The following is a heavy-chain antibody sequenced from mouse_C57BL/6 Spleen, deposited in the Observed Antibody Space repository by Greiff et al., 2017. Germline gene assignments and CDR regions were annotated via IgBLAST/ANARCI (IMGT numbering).Heavy chain of an antibody. CDR3: ARDPFITTRLYCFDY. D-gene: IGHD1-1*01. CDR1: GFNIKNTY. Sequence: EVKLMESVAELVRPGASVKLYCTASGFNIKNTYMHWVQQRPEQGLEWIGRIDPATGNTKYAPKFPGKATITAHTSSHTAYLQRSSRTSEDTAIYYCARDPFITTRLYCFDYGGQGTTRTVSS. V-gene: IGHV14-3*01. J-gene: IGHJ2*01. CDR2: IDPATGNT.